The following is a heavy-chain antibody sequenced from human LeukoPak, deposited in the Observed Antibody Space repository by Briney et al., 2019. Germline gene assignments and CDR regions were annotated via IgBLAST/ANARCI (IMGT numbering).Heavy chain of an antibody. V-gene: IGHV4-59*01. CDR2: IYYSGST. J-gene: IGHJ4*02. D-gene: IGHD5-24*01. Sequence: PSETLSLTCTVSGGSISSYYWSWIRQPPGKGLEWIGYIYYSGSTNDNPSLKSRVTISVDTSKNQFSLKLSSVTAADTAVYYCARDQGDGYKPGFDYWGQGTLVTVSS. CDR3: ARDQGDGYKPGFDY. CDR1: GGSISSYY.